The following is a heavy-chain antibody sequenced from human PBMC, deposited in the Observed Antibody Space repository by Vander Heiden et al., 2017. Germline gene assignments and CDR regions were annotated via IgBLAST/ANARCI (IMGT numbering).Heavy chain of an antibody. CDR1: GVSFSGYY. J-gene: IGHJ4*02. CDR2: INHSGST. V-gene: IGHV4-34*01. CDR3: ARGPPKGSFDY. Sequence: QVHLQQWCAGLLQPSETLSLTCAVYGVSFSGYYWSWIRQPAGKGLEWIGEINHSGSTNYNPYLKSRGTISVDTSKNQFSLKLSSVTAADTAVYYCARGPPKGSFDYWGQGTLVTVSS.